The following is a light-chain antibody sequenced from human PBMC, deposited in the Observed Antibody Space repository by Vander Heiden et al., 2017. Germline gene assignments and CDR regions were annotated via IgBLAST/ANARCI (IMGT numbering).Light chain of an antibody. V-gene: IGKV1-9*01. CDR2: AAS. Sequence: IQLTQSPSSLSASVGDRVTITCRASQDISNYLAWYQQKPGKAPKLLIYAASTLEGGVPSRFSGSGSGTDFTLTISRLQPADFATYYCQQLNTYKTFGQGTKLEIK. CDR1: QDISNY. CDR3: QQLNTYKT. J-gene: IGKJ2*01.